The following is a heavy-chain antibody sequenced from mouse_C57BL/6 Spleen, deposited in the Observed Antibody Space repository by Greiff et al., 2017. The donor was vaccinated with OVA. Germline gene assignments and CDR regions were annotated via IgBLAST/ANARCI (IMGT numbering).Heavy chain of an antibody. D-gene: IGHD2-4*01. CDR2: IYPGDGAT. Sequence: VMLVESGPELVKPGASVKISCKASGYAFSSSWMNWVKQRPGKGLEWIGGIYPGDGATNYNGKFKGKATLTADKSSSTAYMQLSSLTSEDSAVYFCARHDFSFGYWGQGALVTVSA. CDR3: ARHDFSFGY. J-gene: IGHJ3*01. V-gene: IGHV1-82*01. CDR1: GYAFSSSW.